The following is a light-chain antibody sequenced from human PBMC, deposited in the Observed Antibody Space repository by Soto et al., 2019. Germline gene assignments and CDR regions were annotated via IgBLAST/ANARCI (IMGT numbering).Light chain of an antibody. CDR3: QSYDRSLSGYV. V-gene: IGLV1-40*01. J-gene: IGLJ1*01. Sequence: QSVLTQPPSVSGAPGQRVTISCTGSGSTIGAGYDVHWYQQLPGTAPRLLIYDNTNRPSGVPDRFSGSQSGTSASLAITGLQAEDEADYYCQSYDRSLSGYVFGTGTKVTVL. CDR1: GSTIGAGYD. CDR2: DNT.